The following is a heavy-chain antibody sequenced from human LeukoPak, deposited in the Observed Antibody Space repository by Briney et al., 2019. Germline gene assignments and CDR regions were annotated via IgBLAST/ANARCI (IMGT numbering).Heavy chain of an antibody. CDR3: AKGTRGYSAYTFDY. D-gene: IGHD5-12*01. Sequence: KTGGSLRLSCAASGFPFSSYAMSWVRQAPGKGQEWISAISGSGGSIEYADSVKGRFTISRDSSKNTLYLQMTSLRADDTAVYYCAKGTRGYSAYTFDYWGQGALVTVSS. V-gene: IGHV3-23*01. CDR1: GFPFSSYA. CDR2: ISGSGGSI. J-gene: IGHJ4*02.